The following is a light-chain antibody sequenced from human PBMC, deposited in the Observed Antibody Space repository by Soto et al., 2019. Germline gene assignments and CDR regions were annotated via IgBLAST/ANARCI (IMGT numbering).Light chain of an antibody. J-gene: IGKJ1*01. V-gene: IGKV1-5*03. CDR2: KAS. CDR1: QTISSW. Sequence: DIQMTQSPSTLSGSVGDRVTITCRASQTISSWLAWYQQKPGKAPKLLIYKASTLKSGVPSRFSGNGSGTEFTLTISSLQPDAFATYYCQHYNSYSEAFGQGTKVELK. CDR3: QHYNSYSEA.